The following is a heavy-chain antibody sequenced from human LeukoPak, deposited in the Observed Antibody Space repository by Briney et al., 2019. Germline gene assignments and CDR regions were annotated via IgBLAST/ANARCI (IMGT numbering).Heavy chain of an antibody. CDR1: GGSFSGYY. Sequence: PSETLSLTCAVYGGSFSGYYWSWIRQPPGKGLEWIGEINHSGSTNYNPSLKSRVTLSLDTSKNQFSLKLSSVTAADTAVYYCAIPTGYYRKVFDYWGQGTLVTVSS. CDR2: INHSGST. D-gene: IGHD3-9*01. CDR3: AIPTGYYRKVFDY. J-gene: IGHJ4*02. V-gene: IGHV4-34*01.